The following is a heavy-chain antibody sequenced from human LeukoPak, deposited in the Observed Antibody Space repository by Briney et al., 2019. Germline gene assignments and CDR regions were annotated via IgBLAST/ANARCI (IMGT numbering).Heavy chain of an antibody. CDR2: IWYDGSNK. D-gene: IGHD3-10*01. CDR1: GFTFSSYA. CDR3: AKDHYVSGRYDAFDI. J-gene: IGHJ3*02. Sequence: GGSLRLSCAASGFTFSSYAVHWVRQAPGKGLEWVAFIWYDGSNKDYTDSVKGRFTISRDNAKNRLHLQMNSLRAEDKAVYYCAKDHYVSGRYDAFDIWGQGTMVTVSS. V-gene: IGHV3-30*02.